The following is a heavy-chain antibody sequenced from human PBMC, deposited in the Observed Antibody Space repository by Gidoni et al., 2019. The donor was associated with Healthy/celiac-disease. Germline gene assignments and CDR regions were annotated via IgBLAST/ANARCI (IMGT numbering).Heavy chain of an antibody. J-gene: IGHJ4*02. CDR1: GFTFTSSA. Sequence: QMQLVQSGPEVKQPGTSVKVSCKASGFTFTSSAVQWVRQARGQRLEWIGWIVVGSGNTNYAQKFQERVTITRDMSTSTAYMELSSLRSEDTAVYYCAAGDSSGWYQYFDYWGQGTLVTVSS. V-gene: IGHV1-58*01. CDR2: IVVGSGNT. D-gene: IGHD6-19*01. CDR3: AAGDSSGWYQYFDY.